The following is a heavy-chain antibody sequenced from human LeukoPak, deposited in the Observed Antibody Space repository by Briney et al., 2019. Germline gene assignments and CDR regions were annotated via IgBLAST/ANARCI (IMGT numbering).Heavy chain of an antibody. Sequence: GESLKISCKGSGYSFTSYWIGWVRQMPGKGLEWMGIIYPGDSDTRYSPSFQGQVTISADKSISTAYLQWSSLKASDTAMYYCARQGFPRYYYGSGSYYNDYYGMDVWGQGTTVTVSS. J-gene: IGHJ6*02. CDR1: GYSFTSYW. V-gene: IGHV5-51*01. D-gene: IGHD3-10*01. CDR2: IYPGDSDT. CDR3: ARQGFPRYYYGSGSYYNDYYGMDV.